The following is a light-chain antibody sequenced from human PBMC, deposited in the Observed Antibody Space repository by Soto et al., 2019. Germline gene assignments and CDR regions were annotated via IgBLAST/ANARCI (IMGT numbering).Light chain of an antibody. CDR3: SLYKSSRDV. J-gene: IGLJ1*01. CDR2: EVS. V-gene: IGLV2-14*01. Sequence: QPALTQPASVSGSPGQSITISCTGTSSDVGGYNYVSWYQQHPGKAPKLMIYEVSNRPSGVSNRFSGSKSGNTASLTISGLQAEDEADYYFSLYKSSRDVFGTRPKVT. CDR1: SSDVGGYNY.